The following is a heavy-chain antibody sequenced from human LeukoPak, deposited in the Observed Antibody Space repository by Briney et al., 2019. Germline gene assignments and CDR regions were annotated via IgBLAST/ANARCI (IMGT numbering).Heavy chain of an antibody. CDR1: GFTLSDYY. D-gene: IGHD6-6*01. CDR3: ARVKAFGSARLDY. V-gene: IGHV3-11*04. J-gene: IGHJ4*02. CDR2: ISSSGSTI. Sequence: GSLRLSCAASGFTLSDYYMSWIRQAPGKGLEWVSYISSSGSTIFYADSVKGRFTVSRDNAKNSLYLQMNSLRAEDTAVYYCARVKAFGSARLDYWGQGTLVTVSS.